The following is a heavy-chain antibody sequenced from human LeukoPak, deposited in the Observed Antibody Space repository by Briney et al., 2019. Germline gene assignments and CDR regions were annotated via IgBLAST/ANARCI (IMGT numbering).Heavy chain of an antibody. CDR1: GFTFSSYA. CDR2: ISDSGDYT. J-gene: IGHJ4*02. CDR3: AKDTSIGKYCTNGVCSPFDY. V-gene: IGHV3-23*01. D-gene: IGHD2-8*01. Sequence: GGSLRLSCAGSGFTFSSYAMSWVRQAPGQGLEWVSVISDSGDYTSYADSVRGRFTISRDNSRNTLYLQMISLRPEHTAVYYCAKDTSIGKYCTNGVCSPFDYWGQGTLVTVSS.